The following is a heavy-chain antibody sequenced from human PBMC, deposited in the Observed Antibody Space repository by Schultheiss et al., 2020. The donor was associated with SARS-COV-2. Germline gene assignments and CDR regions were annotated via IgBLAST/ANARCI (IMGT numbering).Heavy chain of an antibody. J-gene: IGHJ6*03. CDR3: AKDLDTVTHYYYYMDV. D-gene: IGHD4-11*01. Sequence: GESLKISCAASGFTVSSNYMSWVRQAPGKGLEWVSVIYSGGSTYYADSVKGRFTISRDNSKNTLYLQMNSLRAEDTAVYYCAKDLDTVTHYYYYMDVWGKGTTVTVSS. CDR1: GFTVSSNY. V-gene: IGHV3-66*02. CDR2: IYSGGST.